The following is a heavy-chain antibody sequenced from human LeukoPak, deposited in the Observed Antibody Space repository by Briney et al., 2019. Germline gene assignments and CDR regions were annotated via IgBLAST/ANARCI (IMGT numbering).Heavy chain of an antibody. J-gene: IGHJ4*02. D-gene: IGHD4-11*01. V-gene: IGHV4-39*01. Sequence: SSETLSLTCTVSGASIITTNYYRGWIRQPPGKGLEWIGSISYSGNAYYNPSLRSRLSISMDASKNQFSLKVRSVTAADTAVYYCARNLGQTWGTVTTDLWYFDHWGQGTLVPVSS. CDR3: ARNLGQTWGTVTTDLWYFDH. CDR2: ISYSGNA. CDR1: GASIITTNYY.